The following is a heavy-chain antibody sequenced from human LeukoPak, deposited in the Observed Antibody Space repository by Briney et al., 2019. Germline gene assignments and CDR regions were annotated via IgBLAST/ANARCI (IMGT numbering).Heavy chain of an antibody. J-gene: IGHJ3*02. D-gene: IGHD1-1*01. CDR2: IYYSGST. V-gene: IGHV4-59*01. CDR3: ARGTLERQVAFDI. Sequence: GSLRLSCAASGFTFSSYEMNWVRQAPGKGLEWVGSIYYSGSTNYNPSLKSRVTISVDTSKNQFSLKLSSVTAADTAVYYCARGTLERQVAFDIWGQGTMVTVSS. CDR1: GFTFSSYE.